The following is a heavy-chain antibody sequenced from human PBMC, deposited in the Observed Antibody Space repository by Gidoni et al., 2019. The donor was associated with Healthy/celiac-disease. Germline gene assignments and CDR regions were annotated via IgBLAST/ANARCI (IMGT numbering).Heavy chain of an antibody. Sequence: EVQLVQSGAEVQKPGESLKISCKGSGYSFTSYWLGWVRQRPGKGLKGRGIIYPVDSVTRYSPPFKGKVTISADKSIGTAYRQWSGLKASDTARYYGARQIGANSTWAYYYYGMDVWGQGTTVTVSS. CDR2: IYPVDSVT. CDR1: GYSFTSYW. J-gene: IGHJ6*02. V-gene: IGHV5-51*01. CDR3: ARQIGANSTWAYYYYGMDV. D-gene: IGHD7-27*01.